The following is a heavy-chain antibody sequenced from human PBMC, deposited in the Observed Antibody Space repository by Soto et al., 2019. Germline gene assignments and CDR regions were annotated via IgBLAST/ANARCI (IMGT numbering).Heavy chain of an antibody. CDR2: IIPILGIA. CDR3: ARGVVATFWYFDL. Sequence: QVQLVQSGAEVKKPGSSVKVSCKASGGTFSSYTISWVRQAPGQGLEWMGRIIPILGIANYAQKFQGRVTITADKSTSTAYMELSSLRSEDTPVYYCARGVVATFWYFDLWGRGTLVTVSS. J-gene: IGHJ2*01. D-gene: IGHD5-12*01. CDR1: GGTFSSYT. V-gene: IGHV1-69*02.